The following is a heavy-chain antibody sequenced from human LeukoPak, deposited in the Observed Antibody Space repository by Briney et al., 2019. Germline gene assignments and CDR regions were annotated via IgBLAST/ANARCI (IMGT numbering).Heavy chain of an antibody. D-gene: IGHD6-6*01. CDR1: GGSISSYY. CDR2: IYYSGST. Sequence: SETLSLTCTVSGGSISSYYWSWIRQPPGKGLEWIGYIYYSGSTNYNPSLKSRVTISVDTSKNQFSLKLTSATAADTAVYYCARHFGSSSVSPYDYWGQGTLLTVSS. CDR3: ARHFGSSSVSPYDY. V-gene: IGHV4-59*08. J-gene: IGHJ4*02.